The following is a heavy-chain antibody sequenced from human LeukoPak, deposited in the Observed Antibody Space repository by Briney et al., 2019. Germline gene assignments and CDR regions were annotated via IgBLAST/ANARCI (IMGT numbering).Heavy chain of an antibody. CDR3: AATRTYYYDSSGSTYNWFDP. Sequence: PGGSLRLSCAASGFTFSSYAMSWVRQAPGKGLEWVSAISGSGGSTYYADSVEGRFTISRDNSKNTLYLQMNSLRAEDTAVYYCAATRTYYYDSSGSTYNWFDPWGQGTLVTVSS. J-gene: IGHJ5*02. D-gene: IGHD3-22*01. V-gene: IGHV3-23*01. CDR2: ISGSGGST. CDR1: GFTFSSYA.